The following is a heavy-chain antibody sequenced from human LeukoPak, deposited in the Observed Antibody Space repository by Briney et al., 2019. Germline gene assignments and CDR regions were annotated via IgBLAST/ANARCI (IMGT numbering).Heavy chain of an antibody. Sequence: EASETLSLTCAVYGGSFSGYYWSWIRQPPGKGLEWIGYIYYSGSTNYNPSLKSRVTISVDTSKNQFSLKLSSVTAADTAVYYCARDRSGLYYFDYWGQGTLVTVSS. CDR2: IYYSGST. V-gene: IGHV4-59*01. CDR3: ARDRSGLYYFDY. J-gene: IGHJ4*02. CDR1: GGSFSGYY. D-gene: IGHD3-10*01.